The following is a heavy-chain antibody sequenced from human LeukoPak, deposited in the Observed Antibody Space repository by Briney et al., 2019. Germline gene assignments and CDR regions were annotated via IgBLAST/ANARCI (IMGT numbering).Heavy chain of an antibody. CDR2: FDPEDGET. J-gene: IGHJ2*01. D-gene: IGHD6-13*01. V-gene: IGHV1-24*01. CDR1: GYTLTELS. Sequence: ASVKVSCKVSGYTLTELSMHWVRQAPGKGLEWMGGFDPEDGETIYAQKFQGRVTMTEDTSTDTAYMELSSLRSEDTAVYYCATSFIAAAGTNWYFDLWGRGTLVTVSS. CDR3: ATSFIAAAGTNWYFDL.